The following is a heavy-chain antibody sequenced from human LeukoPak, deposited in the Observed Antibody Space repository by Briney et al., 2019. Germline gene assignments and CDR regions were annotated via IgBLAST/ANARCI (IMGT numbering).Heavy chain of an antibody. CDR1: GFTFSTYS. V-gene: IGHV3-48*04. CDR3: ARVPCDY. Sequence: PGGSLRLSCAASGFTFSTYSMNWVRQAPGKGLEWISYISSSSTIYYADSVKGRFTISRDNAKNSLYLQMNSLRAEDTAVYYCARVPCDYWGQGTLVTVSS. CDR2: ISSSSTI. J-gene: IGHJ4*02.